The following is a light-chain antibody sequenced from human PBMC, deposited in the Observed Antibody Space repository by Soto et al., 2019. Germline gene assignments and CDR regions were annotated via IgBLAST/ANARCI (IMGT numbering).Light chain of an antibody. CDR1: SSDIGAYIY. J-gene: IGLJ1*01. V-gene: IGLV2-8*01. CDR3: SSYAGSNNFV. CDR2: EVS. Sequence: QSELTQPPSASGSPGQSVTMACTGTSSDIGAYIYVSWYQQHPGKAPKLMISEVSRRPSGVPERFSGSKSGNTASLTVSGLQADDEAHYYCSSYAGSNNFVFGTGTKVTVL.